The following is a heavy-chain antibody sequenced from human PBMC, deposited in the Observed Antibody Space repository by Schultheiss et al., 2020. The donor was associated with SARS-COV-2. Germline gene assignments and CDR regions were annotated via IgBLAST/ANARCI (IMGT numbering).Heavy chain of an antibody. CDR3: ARGEEDSSSWSGPDWYFDL. Sequence: GGSLRLSCAASGFTFSSYWMHWVRQAPGKGLVWVSRINSDGSSTSYADSVKGRFTISRDNAKNTLYLQMNSLRAEDTAVYYCARGEEDSSSWSGPDWYFDLWGRGTLVTVSS. CDR2: INSDGSST. J-gene: IGHJ2*01. D-gene: IGHD6-13*01. CDR1: GFTFSSYW. V-gene: IGHV3-74*01.